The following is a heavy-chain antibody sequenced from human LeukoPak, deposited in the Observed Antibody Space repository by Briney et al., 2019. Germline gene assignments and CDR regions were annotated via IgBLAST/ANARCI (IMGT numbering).Heavy chain of an antibody. CDR3: ARGLRYFDWFPNFDY. D-gene: IGHD3-9*01. CDR1: GFTVSSSY. Sequence: GGSLRLSCAASGFTVSSSYMSWVRQAPGKGLEWVSYISSSSSTIYYADSVKGRFTISRDNAKNSLYLQMNSLRAEDTAVYYCARGLRYFDWFPNFDYWGQGTLVTVSS. J-gene: IGHJ4*02. CDR2: ISSSSSTI. V-gene: IGHV3-48*01.